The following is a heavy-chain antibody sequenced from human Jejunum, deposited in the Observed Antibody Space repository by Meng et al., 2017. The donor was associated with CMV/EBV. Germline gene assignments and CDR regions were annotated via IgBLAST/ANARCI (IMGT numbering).Heavy chain of an antibody. CDR2: IYYNGDT. J-gene: IGHJ1*01. V-gene: IGHV4-59*01. D-gene: IGHD1-14*01. Sequence: LTCIVSGDSIASSYWSWFRQSPVKGLESIGYIYYNGDTNYNPSLRSRATMSLDMSKNQFSLRLTSVTAADTAVYYCAKTARIPTAWGQGTLVTVSS. CDR1: GDSIASSY. CDR3: AKTARIPTA.